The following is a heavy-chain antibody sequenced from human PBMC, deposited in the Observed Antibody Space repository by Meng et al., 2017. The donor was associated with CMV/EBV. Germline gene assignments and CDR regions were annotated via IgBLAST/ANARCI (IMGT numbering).Heavy chain of an antibody. J-gene: IGHJ5*02. CDR1: GFTFSSYW. CDR2: INSDGSST. D-gene: IGHD6-25*01. V-gene: IGHV3-74*01. Sequence: GGSLRLSCAASGFTFSSYWMSWVRQAPGKGLEWVSRINSDGSSTSYADSVKGRFTISRDNAKNTLYLQMNSLRAEDTAVYYCARDAVQAARRHWFDPWGQGTLVTVSS. CDR3: ARDAVQAARRHWFDP.